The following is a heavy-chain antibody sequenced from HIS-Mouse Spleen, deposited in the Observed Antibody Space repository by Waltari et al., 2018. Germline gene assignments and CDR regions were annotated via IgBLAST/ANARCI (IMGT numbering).Heavy chain of an antibody. CDR2: IYSGGST. V-gene: IGHV3-66*01. CDR3: ARDIKAAAC. J-gene: IGHJ4*02. D-gene: IGHD6-13*01. Sequence: EVQLVESGGGWVQPGGSLRPSCAASGCTLRSHHMSWVRQAPGKGLEWVSVIYSGGSTYYADSVKGRFTISRDNSKNTLYLQMNSLRAEDTAVYYCARDIKAAACWGQGTLVTVSS. CDR1: GCTLRSHH.